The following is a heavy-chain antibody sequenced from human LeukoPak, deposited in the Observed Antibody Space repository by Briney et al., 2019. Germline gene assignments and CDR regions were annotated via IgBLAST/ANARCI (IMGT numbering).Heavy chain of an antibody. V-gene: IGHV4-59*08. J-gene: IGHJ4*02. Sequence: KPSETLSLTCTVSGGSISAYYWSWIWQPPGKGLEWIGDVFYTGATNCNPSLESRVTISVDTSKNQFSLNLTSVTAADAAVYYCARLTRHYFVFWGRGTPVAVSS. CDR3: ARLTRHYFVF. CDR1: GGSISAYY. CDR2: VFYTGAT.